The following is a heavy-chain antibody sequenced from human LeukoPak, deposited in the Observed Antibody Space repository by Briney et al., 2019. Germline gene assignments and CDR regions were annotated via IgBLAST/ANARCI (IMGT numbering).Heavy chain of an antibody. CDR1: EFSVGSNY. V-gene: IGHV3-66*01. CDR2: IYCGCST. J-gene: IGHJ4*02. D-gene: IGHD5-12*01. Sequence: GGSLRLSCAASEFSVGSNYMTWVRQAPGKGLEWVSLIYCGCSTYYADSVKGRFTISRDNSKNTLYLQMNSLRAEDTAVYHCARGPSGYHNTGGQGTLVTVSS. CDR3: ARGPSGYHNT.